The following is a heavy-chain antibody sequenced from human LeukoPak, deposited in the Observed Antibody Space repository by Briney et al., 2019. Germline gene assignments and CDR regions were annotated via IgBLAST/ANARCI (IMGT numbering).Heavy chain of an antibody. CDR3: ARGRFLDAFDI. D-gene: IGHD3-3*01. V-gene: IGHV4-59*01. Sequence: SETVSLTCTVSGGSISSYYWSWIRQPPGKGLEWIGYIYYSGSTKYKPSLKSRITISVDTSKNQFSLKLSSVTAADTAVYYCARGRFLDAFDIRGQGTMVTVSS. CDR1: GGSISSYY. J-gene: IGHJ3*02. CDR2: IYYSGST.